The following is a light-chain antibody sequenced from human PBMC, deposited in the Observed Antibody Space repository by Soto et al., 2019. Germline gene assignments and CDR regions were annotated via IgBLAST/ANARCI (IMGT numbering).Light chain of an antibody. CDR1: SSNIGAGYD. CDR3: SSFVGGSNVV. Sequence: QSVLTQPPSVSGAPGQRVTISCTGSSSNIGAGYDVHWYQQLPGTAPKLLIYRNSNRPSGVPDRFSGSTSGTSASLAITGLQAEDEADYYCSSFVGGSNVVFGGGTKLTVL. J-gene: IGLJ2*01. CDR2: RNS. V-gene: IGLV1-40*01.